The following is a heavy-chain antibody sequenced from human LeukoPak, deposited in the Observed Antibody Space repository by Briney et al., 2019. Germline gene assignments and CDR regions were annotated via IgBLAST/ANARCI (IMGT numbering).Heavy chain of an antibody. D-gene: IGHD7-27*01. CDR3: AKKSLGYFDY. Sequence: GGSLRLSCAASGFTFSSYVMSWLRQAPGKALEWVSSISGSGTSTYYADSVKGRFTISRDNSKNTLYLQMNSLRAEDTAVYYCAKKSLGYFDYWGQGTLVTVSS. J-gene: IGHJ4*02. CDR2: ISGSGTST. CDR1: GFTFSSYV. V-gene: IGHV3-23*01.